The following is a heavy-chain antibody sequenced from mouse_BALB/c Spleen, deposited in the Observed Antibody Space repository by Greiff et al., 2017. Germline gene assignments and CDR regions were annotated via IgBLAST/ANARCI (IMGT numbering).Heavy chain of an antibody. D-gene: IGHD2-4*01. V-gene: IGHV5-17*02. CDR3: AREGIYYDYPYAMDY. Sequence: EVKVEESGGGLVQPGGSRKLSCAASGFTFSSFGMHWVRQAPEKGLEWVAYISSGSSTIYYADTVKGRFTISRDNPKNTLFLQMTSLRSEDTAMYYCAREGIYYDYPYAMDYWGQGTSVTVSS. J-gene: IGHJ4*01. CDR2: ISSGSSTI. CDR1: GFTFSSFG.